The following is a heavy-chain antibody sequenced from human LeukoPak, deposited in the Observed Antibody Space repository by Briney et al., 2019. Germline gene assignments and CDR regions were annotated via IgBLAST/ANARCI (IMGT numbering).Heavy chain of an antibody. D-gene: IGHD2-2*01. J-gene: IGHJ1*01. Sequence: GASVKVSCKASGYTFTSYGISWVRQAPGQGLEWMGWISAYNGNTNYAQKLQGRVTMTTDTSTSTAYMELSSLRSEDTAVYYCARGGGYCSSTSCSGYFQHWGQGTLVTVSS. CDR2: ISAYNGNT. CDR1: GYTFTSYG. CDR3: ARGGGYCSSTSCSGYFQH. V-gene: IGHV1-18*01.